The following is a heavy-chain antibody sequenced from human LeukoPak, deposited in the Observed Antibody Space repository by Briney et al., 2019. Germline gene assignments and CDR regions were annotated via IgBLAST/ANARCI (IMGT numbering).Heavy chain of an antibody. J-gene: IGHJ3*02. CDR2: IKEDGSAT. CDR1: GFTFSTYW. D-gene: IGHD3-22*01. CDR3: ARDETYYYDSSGYYHDAFDI. V-gene: IGHV3-7*01. Sequence: GGSLRLSCAASGFTFSTYWMTWVRQAPGKGPEWVANIKEDGSATYYADSVKGRFTISRDNAKNSLYLQMNSLRAEDTAVYYCARDETYYYDSSGYYHDAFDIWGQGTMVTVSS.